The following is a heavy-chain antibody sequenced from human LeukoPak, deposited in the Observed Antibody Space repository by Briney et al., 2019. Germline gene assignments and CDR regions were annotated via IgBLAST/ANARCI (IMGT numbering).Heavy chain of an antibody. CDR1: GLTFRSYG. Sequence: GRSLRLSCAASGLTFRSYGMHWARQAPGKGLEWVAVIWHDGSNKYYADSVKGRFTISRDNSKNTLYLQMDSLRVEDTAVYYCAATGGVAVAGSPFDYWGQGTLVTVSS. D-gene: IGHD6-19*01. V-gene: IGHV3-33*01. CDR3: AATGGVAVAGSPFDY. CDR2: IWHDGSNK. J-gene: IGHJ4*02.